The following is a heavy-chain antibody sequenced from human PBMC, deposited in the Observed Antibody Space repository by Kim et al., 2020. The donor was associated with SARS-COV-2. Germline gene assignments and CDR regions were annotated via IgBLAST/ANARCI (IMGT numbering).Heavy chain of an antibody. CDR3: TKDYFGAIEY. CDR2: IRSDGTT. CDR1: GFSFRDAW. Sequence: GGSLRLSCVGSGFSFRDAWMHWVRQAPGKGLLWVSLIRSDGTTAYADFVNGRFTMSRDDARNMVFLQMNSLRDEDTALYYCTKDYFGAIEYWGQGSLVTVSS. V-gene: IGHV3-74*03. D-gene: IGHD4-17*01. J-gene: IGHJ4*02.